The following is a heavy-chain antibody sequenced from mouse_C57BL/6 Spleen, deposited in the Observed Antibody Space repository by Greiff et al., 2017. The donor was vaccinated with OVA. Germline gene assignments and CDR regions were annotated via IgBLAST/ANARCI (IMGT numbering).Heavy chain of an antibody. V-gene: IGHV1-26*01. Sequence: EVQLQQSGPELVKPGASVKISCKASGYTFTDYYMNWVKQSHGKSLEWIGDINPNNGGTSYNQKFKGKATLTVDKSSSTAYMELRSLTSEDSAVDYCARYCSSYEYAMDYWGQGTSVTVSA. CDR2: INPNNGGT. CDR3: ARYCSSYEYAMDY. J-gene: IGHJ4*01. CDR1: GYTFTDYY. D-gene: IGHD1-1*01.